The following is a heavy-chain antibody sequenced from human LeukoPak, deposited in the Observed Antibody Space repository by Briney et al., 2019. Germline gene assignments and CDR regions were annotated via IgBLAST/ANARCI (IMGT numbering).Heavy chain of an antibody. J-gene: IGHJ4*02. CDR3: TTDTRRIDTFA. Sequence: GGSLRLSCAASGFSFNDAWMNWVRQAPGKGLEWVGRIKRRSDGGTPDYAAPVQGRFTISRDESQNTLYLQMNSLKTGDTAVYYCTTDTRRIDTFAWGQGILVTVAA. D-gene: IGHD2-2*01. CDR1: GFSFNDAW. CDR2: IKRRSDGGTP. V-gene: IGHV3-15*07.